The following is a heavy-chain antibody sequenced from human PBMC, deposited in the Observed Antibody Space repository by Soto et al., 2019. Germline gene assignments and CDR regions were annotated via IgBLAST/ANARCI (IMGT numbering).Heavy chain of an antibody. Sequence: SETLSLTCTVSVVSISSGGYYWSWIRQHPWKGLEWIGYIYYSGSTYYNPSLKSRVTISVDTSKNQFSLKLSSVTAADTAVYYCAREPYNWNYFHYYYYGMDVWGQGATVTVSS. D-gene: IGHD1-7*01. J-gene: IGHJ6*02. CDR2: IYYSGST. CDR3: AREPYNWNYFHYYYYGMDV. V-gene: IGHV4-31*03. CDR1: VVSISSGGYY.